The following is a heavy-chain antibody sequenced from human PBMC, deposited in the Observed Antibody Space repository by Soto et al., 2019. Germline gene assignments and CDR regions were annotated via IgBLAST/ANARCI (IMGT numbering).Heavy chain of an antibody. CDR2: ISAYNGNK. V-gene: IGHV1-18*01. Sequence: QVQLVQSGAEVKKPGASVKVSCKASGYTFTNYGISWVRQAPGQGLEWMGWISAYNGNKNYAQKPQVRVTMTTNTSTSTGYMELRSRRSDDTAVYHCARDSPPVDYWGQGTLVTVSS. CDR3: ARDSPPVDY. CDR1: GYTFTNYG. J-gene: IGHJ4*02.